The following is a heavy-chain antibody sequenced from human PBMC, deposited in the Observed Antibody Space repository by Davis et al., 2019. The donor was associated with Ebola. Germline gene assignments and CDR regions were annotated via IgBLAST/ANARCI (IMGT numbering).Heavy chain of an antibody. V-gene: IGHV1-69*05. J-gene: IGHJ3*02. D-gene: IGHD6-13*01. CDR2: IIPILGTA. CDR3: ARPLYGNSWFGYVFDI. Sequence: AASVKVSCKASGGTFSSYAISWVRQAPGLGLEWMGGIIPILGTANYAQKFQGRVTMTTDASTSTAYMELRSLRSDDTAAYYCARPLYGNSWFGYVFDIWGQGTMVIVSS. CDR1: GGTFSSYA.